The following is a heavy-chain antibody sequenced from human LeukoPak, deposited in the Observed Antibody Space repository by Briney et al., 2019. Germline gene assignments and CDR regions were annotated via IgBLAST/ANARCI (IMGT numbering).Heavy chain of an antibody. J-gene: IGHJ5*02. Sequence: PSETLSLTCAVYGGSFSGYYWSWIRQPPGKGLEWIGEINHSGSTNYNPSLKSRVTISVDTSKDQFSLKLSSVTAADTAVYYCARRIAVASNWFDPWGQGTLVTVSS. CDR2: INHSGST. CDR3: ARRIAVASNWFDP. D-gene: IGHD6-19*01. V-gene: IGHV4-34*01. CDR1: GGSFSGYY.